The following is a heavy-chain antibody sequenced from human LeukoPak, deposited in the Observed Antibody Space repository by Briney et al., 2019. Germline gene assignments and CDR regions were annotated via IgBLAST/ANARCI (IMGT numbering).Heavy chain of an antibody. D-gene: IGHD2-15*01. CDR2: IYSGGST. CDR3: AKGFVVVVSATQSSWFDP. CDR1: GFTISGDY. J-gene: IGHJ5*02. Sequence: GGSLRLSCAASGFTISGDYMSWVRQAPGKGLEWVSVIYSGGSTYYTDSVKGRFTISRDNSKNTLYLQMNRLRAEDTAVYYCAKGFVVVVSATQSSWFDPWGQGTLVTVSS. V-gene: IGHV3-53*01.